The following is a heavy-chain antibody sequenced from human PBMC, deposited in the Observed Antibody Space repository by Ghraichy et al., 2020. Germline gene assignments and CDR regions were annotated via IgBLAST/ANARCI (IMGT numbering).Heavy chain of an antibody. V-gene: IGHV4-39*01. D-gene: IGHD5-12*01. CDR1: GASISSSTYY. J-gene: IGHJ6*02. CDR2: VYYGGNT. CDR3: AAVVATFSSNYNYYYGVAV. Sequence: SQTLSLTCSVSGASISSSTYYWDWIRQPPGKGLEWIGSVYYGGNTYYNPSLKSRLPLTVDTPKNQFSLKLGSVTAADGAVYFCAAVVATFSSNYNYYYGVAVRGQGITVTV.